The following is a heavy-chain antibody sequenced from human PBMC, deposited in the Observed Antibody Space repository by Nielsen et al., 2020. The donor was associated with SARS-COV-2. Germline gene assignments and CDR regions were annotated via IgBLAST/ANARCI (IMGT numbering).Heavy chain of an antibody. V-gene: IGHV4-39*07. CDR2: IYYSGRT. Sequence: SETLSLTCTVSGGSISSSSYYWGWIRQPPGKGLEWLGSIYYSGRTYYNPSLKSRVTISVDTSTNQFSLKLSSVTAADTAVYYCARGAGCSSTSCYAYYYYYYMDVWGKGTTVTVSS. CDR1: GGSISSSSYY. D-gene: IGHD2-2*01. J-gene: IGHJ6*03. CDR3: ARGAGCSSTSCYAYYYYYYMDV.